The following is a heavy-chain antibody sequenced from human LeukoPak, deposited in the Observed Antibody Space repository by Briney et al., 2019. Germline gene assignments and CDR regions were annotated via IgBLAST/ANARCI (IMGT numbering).Heavy chain of an antibody. Sequence: PSETLSLTCTVSGGSISSSRYYWGWIRQPPGKGLEWIGSIHYSGSTYYNPSLKSRVTVSADTSENQFSLKLSSEAAADTAVYFCVRTRLSDHIVPAAERADDACDMWGQGTMVTVSS. V-gene: IGHV4-39*07. CDR2: IHYSGST. CDR1: GGSISSSRYY. D-gene: IGHD2-2*01. CDR3: VRTRLSDHIVPAAERADDACDM. J-gene: IGHJ3*02.